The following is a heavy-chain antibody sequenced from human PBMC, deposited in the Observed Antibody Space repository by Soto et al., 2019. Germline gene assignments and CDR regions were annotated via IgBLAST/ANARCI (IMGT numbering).Heavy chain of an antibody. CDR2: LFYSGTT. CDR1: GGSVSIGSYY. D-gene: IGHD3-10*01. J-gene: IGHJ6*02. CDR3: ATDKDYYSGNARYYYYGLEV. V-gene: IGHV4-61*01. Sequence: KPSPTXSLTCSLSGGSVSIGSYYWSWVRQSPETVLDWIGELFYSGTTKYNPSLRGRFTISVDRPKNKFSLKLTSVNAPDTATYYCATDKDYYSGNARYYYYGLEVWGQGTTVTVSS.